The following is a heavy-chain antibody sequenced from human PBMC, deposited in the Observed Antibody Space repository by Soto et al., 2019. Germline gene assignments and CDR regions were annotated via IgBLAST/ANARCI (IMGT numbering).Heavy chain of an antibody. CDR1: GFTFSSYG. D-gene: IGHD2-2*01. CDR2: ISYDGSNK. V-gene: IGHV3-30*18. Sequence: TGGSLRLSCAASGFTFSSYGMHWVRQAPGKGLEWVAVISYDGSNKYYADSVKGRFTISRDNSKNTLYLQMNSLRAEDTAVYYCAKDQDGAVVYWGQGTLVTVSS. CDR3: AKDQDGAVVY. J-gene: IGHJ4*02.